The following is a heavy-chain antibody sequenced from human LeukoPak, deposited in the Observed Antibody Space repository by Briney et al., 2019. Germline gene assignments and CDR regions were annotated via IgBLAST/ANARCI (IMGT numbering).Heavy chain of an antibody. CDR1: GYSISSGYY. D-gene: IGHD4-23*01. Sequence: SETLSLTCTVSGYSISSGYYWGWIRPPPGKGLEWIGSIHHSGSTNYNPSLKSRVTISLDTSKNQFSLKLSSVTAADTAVYYCARAYGGNSQYFQHWGQGTLVTVSS. CDR3: ARAYGGNSQYFQH. J-gene: IGHJ1*01. V-gene: IGHV4-38-2*02. CDR2: IHHSGST.